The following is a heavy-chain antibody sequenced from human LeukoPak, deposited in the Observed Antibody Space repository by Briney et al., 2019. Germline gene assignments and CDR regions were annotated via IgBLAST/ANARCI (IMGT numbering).Heavy chain of an antibody. CDR1: GGSISSYY. J-gene: IGHJ4*02. D-gene: IGHD6-13*01. CDR2: IFYSGRT. CDR3: ARVKMLAAAGTFDY. Sequence: SETLSLTCTVSGGSISSYYWNWIRQPPGKGLEWIGYIFYSGRTNYNPSLKSRVTISVDKSKNQFSLKLSSVTAADTAVYYCARVKMLAAAGTFDYWGQGTLVTVSS. V-gene: IGHV4-59*12.